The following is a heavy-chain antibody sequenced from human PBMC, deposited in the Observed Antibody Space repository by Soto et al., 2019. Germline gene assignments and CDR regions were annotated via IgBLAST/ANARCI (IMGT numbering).Heavy chain of an antibody. CDR3: ARKAVVVAANAFDI. CDR1: GFTFSSYS. J-gene: IGHJ3*02. D-gene: IGHD2-15*01. V-gene: IGHV3-21*01. Sequence: ESGGGLVKPGGSLRLSCAASGFTFSSYSMNWVRQAPGKGLEWVSSISSSSSYIYYADSVKGRFTISRDNAKNSLYLQMNSLRAEDTAAYYCARKAVVVAANAFDIWGQGTMVTVSS. CDR2: ISSSSSYI.